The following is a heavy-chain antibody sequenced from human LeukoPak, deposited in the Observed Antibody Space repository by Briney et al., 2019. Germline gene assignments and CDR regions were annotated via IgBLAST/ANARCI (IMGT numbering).Heavy chain of an antibody. Sequence: GASVKVSCKASGGTFSSYAISWVRQAPGQGLEWMGGIIPIFGTANYAQKFQGRVTITTDESTSTAYMELSSLRSEDTAVYYCARNPRGDCIAAAGTCYYYYYMDVWGKGTTVTVSS. CDR2: IIPIFGTA. CDR1: GGTFSSYA. D-gene: IGHD6-13*01. J-gene: IGHJ6*03. CDR3: ARNPRGDCIAAAGTCYYYYYMDV. V-gene: IGHV1-69*05.